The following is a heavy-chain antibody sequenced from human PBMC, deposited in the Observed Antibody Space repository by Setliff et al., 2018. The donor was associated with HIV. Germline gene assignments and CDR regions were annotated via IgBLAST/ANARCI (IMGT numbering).Heavy chain of an antibody. J-gene: IGHJ4*02. V-gene: IGHV3-72*01. CDR3: VRAAAGLDI. Sequence: PGGSLRLSCAASGFILRNYYVDWVHQAPGKGLEWVGRSTDKVNGYITEYAASVQGRFTISRDDSKDSLFLQMNNLKTEDTAAYYCVRAAAGLDIWSQGNLVTVSS. CDR1: GFILRNYY. CDR2: STDKVNGYIT.